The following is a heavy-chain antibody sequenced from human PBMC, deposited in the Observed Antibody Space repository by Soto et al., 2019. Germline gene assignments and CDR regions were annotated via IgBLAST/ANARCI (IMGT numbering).Heavy chain of an antibody. CDR1: GFTFDDYG. D-gene: IGHD4-17*01. CDR3: ARDGYGDYVNWFDP. Sequence: PVGSLRLSCAASGFTFDDYGMSWVRQAPGKGLEWVSGINWNGGSTGYADSVKGRFTISRDNAKNSLYLQMNSLRAEDTALYHCARDGYGDYVNWFDPWGQGTLVTVSS. CDR2: INWNGGST. V-gene: IGHV3-20*01. J-gene: IGHJ5*02.